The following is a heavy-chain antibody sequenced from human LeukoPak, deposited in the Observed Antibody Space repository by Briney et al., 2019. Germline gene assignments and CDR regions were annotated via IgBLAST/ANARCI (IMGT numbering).Heavy chain of an antibody. CDR1: GYTFTSYD. J-gene: IGHJ6*02. D-gene: IGHD4-11*01. Sequence: GGSVKVSCKASGYTFTSYDINWVRQATGQGLEWMGWMNPNSGNTSYAQKFQGRVTMTRNTSISTAYMELSSLRSEDTAVYYCASNPLTSTVTTTAYYYGMDVWGQGTTVTVSS. CDR2: MNPNSGNT. CDR3: ASNPLTSTVTTTAYYYGMDV. V-gene: IGHV1-8*01.